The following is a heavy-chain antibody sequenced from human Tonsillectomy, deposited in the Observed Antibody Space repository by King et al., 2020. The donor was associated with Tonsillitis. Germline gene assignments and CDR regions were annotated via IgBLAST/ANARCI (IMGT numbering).Heavy chain of an antibody. V-gene: IGHV4-31*03. Sequence: VQLQESGPGLVKPSQTLSLTCTVSGGSISGSSYFWSWIRQPPGKGLEWIGYIYYSGNTYYNPSLKSRLTISVDTSKNQFSLKLSSVTAADTAVYYCARERDYCSTTSCYFMDSWGQGTLVTISS. J-gene: IGHJ4*02. D-gene: IGHD2-2*01. CDR2: IYYSGNT. CDR3: ARERDYCSTTSCYFMDS. CDR1: GGSISGSSYF.